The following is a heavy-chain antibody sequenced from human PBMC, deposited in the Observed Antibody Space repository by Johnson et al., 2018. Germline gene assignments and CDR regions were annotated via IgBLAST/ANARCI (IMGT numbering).Heavy chain of an antibody. Sequence: EVQLVESGGGLVQPGGSLRLSCAASGFTFSSYAMSWVRQAPGKGLEWVSAISGSGGRTSYADSVTGRFTISRNTPKNTLYLQMNSQRAEDTAVYNWAGDYYDSSGYYYSYYWYFDLWGRGTLVTVSS. CDR1: GFTFSSYA. J-gene: IGHJ2*01. CDR3: AGDYYDSSGYYYSYYWYFDL. CDR2: ISGSGGRT. D-gene: IGHD3-22*01. V-gene: IGHV3-23*04.